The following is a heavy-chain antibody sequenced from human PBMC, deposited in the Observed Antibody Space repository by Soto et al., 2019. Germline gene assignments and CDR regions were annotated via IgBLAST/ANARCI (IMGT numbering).Heavy chain of an antibody. CDR1: GFTFSNYA. V-gene: IGHV3-23*01. CDR2: ISVSGGST. CDR3: TKARDTTIFGVVFDY. Sequence: GGSLRLSCAASGFTFSNYAMNWVRQAPGKGLERVSAISVSGGSTYYADSVKGRFTISRDNSKNTLYLQMNSLRAEDTAIYYCTKARDTTIFGVVFDYWGQGAQVTVSS. J-gene: IGHJ4*02. D-gene: IGHD3-3*02.